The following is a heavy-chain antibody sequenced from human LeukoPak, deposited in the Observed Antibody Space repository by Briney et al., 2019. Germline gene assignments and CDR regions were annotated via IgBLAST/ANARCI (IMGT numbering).Heavy chain of an antibody. J-gene: IGHJ4*02. V-gene: IGHV4-59*01. CDR1: GGSISSYY. CDR3: ARGAVATSYFDY. CDR2: IYYSGST. Sequence: SETLSLTCTVSGGSISSYYWSWIRQPPGKGLEWIGYIYYSGSTTYNPSLKSRVTISVDTSKNQFSLKLSSVTAADTAVYYCARGAVATSYFDYWGQGTLVTVSS. D-gene: IGHD5-12*01.